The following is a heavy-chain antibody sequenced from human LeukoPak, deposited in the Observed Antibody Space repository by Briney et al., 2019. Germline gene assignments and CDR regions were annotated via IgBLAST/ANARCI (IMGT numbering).Heavy chain of an antibody. CDR1: GGTFSSYE. CDR3: ARNRWQWLVLGWFDP. Sequence: SVKVTCKASGGTFSSYEISWVRQAPGQGLEWMGGIIPMFGTAKYAQKFQGRVTMTRNTSISTAYMELSSLRSEDTAVYYCARNRWQWLVLGWFDPWGQGTLVTVSS. D-gene: IGHD6-19*01. CDR2: IIPMFGTA. V-gene: IGHV1-69*05. J-gene: IGHJ5*02.